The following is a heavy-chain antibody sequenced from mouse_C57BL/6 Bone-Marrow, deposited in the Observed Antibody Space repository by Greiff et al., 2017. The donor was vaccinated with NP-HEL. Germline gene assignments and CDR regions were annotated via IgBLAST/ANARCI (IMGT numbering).Heavy chain of an antibody. CDR2: INPNNGGT. D-gene: IGHD1-1*02. CDR3: ARGVDYGGAFTY. J-gene: IGHJ3*01. CDR1: GYTFTDYY. V-gene: IGHV1-26*01. Sequence: EVQLQQSGPELVKPGASVKISCKASGYTFTDYYMNWVKQSHGKSLEWIGDINPNNGGTSYNQKFKGKATLTVDKSSSTAYMELRSLTSEDSAVYYCARGVDYGGAFTYWGQGTLVTVSA.